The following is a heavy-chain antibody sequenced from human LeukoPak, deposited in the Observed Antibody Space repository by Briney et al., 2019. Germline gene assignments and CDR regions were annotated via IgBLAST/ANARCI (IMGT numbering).Heavy chain of an antibody. V-gene: IGHV1-18*01. CDR3: ARAWSRRDYYYYMDV. Sequence: ASVKVSCKASGYTFTSYGISWVRQAPGQGLEWMGWISAYNGNTNYAQKFQGRVTITADESTSTAYMELRSLRSDDTAAYYCARAWSRRDYYYYMDVWGKGTTVTVSS. D-gene: IGHD3-3*01. CDR2: ISAYNGNT. J-gene: IGHJ6*03. CDR1: GYTFTSYG.